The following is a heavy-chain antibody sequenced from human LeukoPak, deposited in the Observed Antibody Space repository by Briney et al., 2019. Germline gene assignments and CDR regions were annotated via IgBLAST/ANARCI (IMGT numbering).Heavy chain of an antibody. D-gene: IGHD1-26*01. V-gene: IGHV4-38-2*01. J-gene: IGHJ4*02. CDR2: IYHSGST. Sequence: SETLSLTCAVSGYSISSGYYWGWIRPPPGKGLEWIGSIYHSGSTYYNPSLKSRVTISVDTSKNQSSLKLSPVTAADTAVYYCARPGIVGHDDYWGQGTLVTVSS. CDR1: GYSISSGYY. CDR3: ARPGIVGHDDY.